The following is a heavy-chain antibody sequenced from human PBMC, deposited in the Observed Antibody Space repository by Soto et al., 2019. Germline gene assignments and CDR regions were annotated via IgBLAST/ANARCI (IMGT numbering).Heavy chain of an antibody. V-gene: IGHV4-39*01. CDR3: ARHRCSGGSCYLSTRGYYYMDV. CDR1: GGSISSTSYY. J-gene: IGHJ6*03. Sequence: QLQLQESGPGPVKPSETLSLTCTVSGGSISSTSYYWGLIRQPPGKGLEWIGRIYYSGSTRYNPSLKNRVTMSIDTPKKQFSLQLSSVTAADTAVYYCARHRCSGGSCYLSTRGYYYMDVWGKGTTVTVSS. CDR2: IYYSGST. D-gene: IGHD2-15*01.